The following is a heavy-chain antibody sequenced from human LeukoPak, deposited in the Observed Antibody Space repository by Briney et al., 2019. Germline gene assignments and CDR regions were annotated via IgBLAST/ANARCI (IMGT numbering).Heavy chain of an antibody. V-gene: IGHV1-46*01. D-gene: IGHD5-18*01. J-gene: IGHJ6*02. CDR3: ARGLIPDTSMVTTYYYYGMDV. CDR2: INPSGGST. Sequence: ASVNVSCKASGYTFTSYYMHWVRQAPGQGLEWMGIINPSGGSTSYAQKFQGRVTMTRDTSTSTVYMELSSLRSEDTAVYYCARGLIPDTSMVTTYYYYGMDVWGQGTMVTVSS. CDR1: GYTFTSYY.